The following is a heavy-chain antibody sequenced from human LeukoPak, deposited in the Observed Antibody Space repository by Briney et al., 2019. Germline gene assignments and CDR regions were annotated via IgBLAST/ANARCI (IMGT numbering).Heavy chain of an antibody. CDR1: GFSFSTYN. CDR3: VRAFNGNSYAYGF. CDR2: ISATTGIT. Sequence: GGSLRHSCAASGFSFSTYNMNWVRQAPGKGLEWVSYISATTGITYYADSVKGRFTISRDNAKNSLYLQLNSLRAEDTAVYYCVRAFNGNSYAYGFWGQGTLVTVSS. V-gene: IGHV3-48*01. D-gene: IGHD3-16*01. J-gene: IGHJ4*02.